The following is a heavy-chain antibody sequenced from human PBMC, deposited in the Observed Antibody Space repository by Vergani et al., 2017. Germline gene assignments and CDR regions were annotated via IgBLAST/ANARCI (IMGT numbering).Heavy chain of an antibody. CDR3: ARVMYRDEASTGYRLEGMDI. D-gene: IGHD3-9*01. J-gene: IGHJ6*02. Sequence: QVQLEESGPGLVKPSETLSLTCTVPGGSFNTYYWSWMRQSPGKGVEWIGYIYSTGSTNYNPSLNSRVTMSVDTSKNQFSLKLRSVTAADTAVYFCARVMYRDEASTGYRLEGMDIWGQGTTVTISS. V-gene: IGHV4-59*13. CDR1: GGSFNTYY. CDR2: IYSTGST.